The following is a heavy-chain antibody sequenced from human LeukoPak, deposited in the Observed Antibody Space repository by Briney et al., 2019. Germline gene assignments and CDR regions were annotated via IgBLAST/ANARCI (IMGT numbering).Heavy chain of an antibody. D-gene: IGHD3-3*01. Sequence: ASVKVSCKASGYTFTGYYMHWVRQAPGQGLEWMGWINPNSGGTNYAQKFQGRVTMTRDTSISTAYMELSRLRSDDTAVYYCARGFFGVVVWFDPWGQGTLVTVSS. CDR2: INPNSGGT. CDR3: ARGFFGVVVWFDP. V-gene: IGHV1-2*02. J-gene: IGHJ5*02. CDR1: GYTFTGYY.